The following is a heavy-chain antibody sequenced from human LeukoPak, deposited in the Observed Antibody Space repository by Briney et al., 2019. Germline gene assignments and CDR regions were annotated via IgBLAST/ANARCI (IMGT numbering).Heavy chain of an antibody. CDR2: ITPILGLI. CDR1: GGTFSNYA. CDR3: ARGRGSRTGYNGDYLDF. J-gene: IGHJ4*02. V-gene: IGHV1-69*04. D-gene: IGHD5-18*01. Sequence: SVKVSCKASGGTFSNYAIHWVRQAPGQGLEWMGRITPILGLINYAQKFQGRVTITADKSTSTGYMEVTGLRSDDTAIYYCARGRGSRTGYNGDYLDFWGQGTLVTVSS.